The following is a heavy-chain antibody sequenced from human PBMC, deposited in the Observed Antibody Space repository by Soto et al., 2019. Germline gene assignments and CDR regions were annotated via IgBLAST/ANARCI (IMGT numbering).Heavy chain of an antibody. CDR1: GGSISSSNW. CDR3: ARGITMVRGFIIHGYYYGMDV. V-gene: IGHV4-4*02. Sequence: PSDTLSLTCAVSGGSISSSNWWSWVRQPPGKGLEWIGEIYHSGSTNYNPSLKSRVTISVDKSKNQFSLKLSSVTAADTAVYYCARGITMVRGFIIHGYYYGMDVWGHETSVTVSS. J-gene: IGHJ6*02. CDR2: IYHSGST. D-gene: IGHD3-10*01.